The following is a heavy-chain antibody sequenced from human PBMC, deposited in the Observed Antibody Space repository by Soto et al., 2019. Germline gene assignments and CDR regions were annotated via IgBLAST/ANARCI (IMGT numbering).Heavy chain of an antibody. J-gene: IGHJ4*02. CDR1: GYTFTSYG. CDR3: ERGNTRGRGVILYYVDY. CDR2: ISAYNGNT. D-gene: IGHD3-10*01. Sequence: QVQLVQSGAEVKKPGASVKVSCKASGYTFTSYGISWVRQAPGQGLEWMGWISAYNGNTNYAQKLQGRVTMTTDTARSPAYVELRSLRSDDTSVYSCERGNTRGRGVILYYVDYWGQGTLVPVSS. V-gene: IGHV1-18*01.